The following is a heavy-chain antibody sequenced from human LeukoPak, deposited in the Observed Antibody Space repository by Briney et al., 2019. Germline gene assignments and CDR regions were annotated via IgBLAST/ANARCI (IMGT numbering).Heavy chain of an antibody. Sequence: GGSLRLSCAVSGCIFSSYAMSWVRQAPGKGLEWVSAISGSGGSTYYADSVKGRFTISRDNSKNTLYLQMNSLRAEDTAVYYCAKVKSSGYYFDYWGPGTLVSVSS. D-gene: IGHD3-22*01. J-gene: IGHJ4*02. CDR2: ISGSGGST. CDR1: GCIFSSYA. CDR3: AKVKSSGYYFDY. V-gene: IGHV3-23*01.